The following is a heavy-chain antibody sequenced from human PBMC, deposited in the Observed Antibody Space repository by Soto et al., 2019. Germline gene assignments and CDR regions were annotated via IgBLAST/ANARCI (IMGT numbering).Heavy chain of an antibody. CDR2: IYYSGST. CDR1: GGSISSSSYY. J-gene: IGHJ4*02. V-gene: IGHV4-39*01. CDR3: ARTSSSSLEPIDY. Sequence: PSETLSLTCTVSGGSISSSSYYWGWIRQPPGKGLEWIGSIYYSGSTYYNPSLKSRVTISVDTSKNQFSLKLSSVTAADTAVYYCARTSSSSLEPIDYWGQGTLVTVSS. D-gene: IGHD6-6*01.